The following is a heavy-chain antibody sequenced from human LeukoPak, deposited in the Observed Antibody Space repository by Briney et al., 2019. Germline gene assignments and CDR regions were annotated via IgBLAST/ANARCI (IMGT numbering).Heavy chain of an antibody. CDR3: ARDPYSGSYGNYYYYFMDV. J-gene: IGHJ6*03. Sequence: TGGSLRLSCAASGFTFSSYNMNWVRQAPGKGLEWVSSITSGSSYIYYADSVKGRFTISRDNAKNSLYLQMNSLRAEDTAVYYCARDPYSGSYGNYYYYFMDVWGKGTTVTISS. CDR1: GFTFSSYN. D-gene: IGHD1-26*01. CDR2: ITSGSSYI. V-gene: IGHV3-21*01.